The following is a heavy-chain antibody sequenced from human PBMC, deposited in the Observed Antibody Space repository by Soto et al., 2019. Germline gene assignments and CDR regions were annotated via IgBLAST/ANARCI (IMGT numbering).Heavy chain of an antibody. V-gene: IGHV3-53*01. D-gene: IGHD2-15*01. CDR1: GFTVSSNY. CDR2: IYSGGST. Sequence: GESLRLSCAASGFTVSSNYMSWVRQAPGKGLEWVSVIYSGGSTYYADSVKGRFTISRDNSKNTLYLQMNSLRAEDTAVYYCARLGYCSGGSCYDGLDYWGQGTLVTVSS. CDR3: ARLGYCSGGSCYDGLDY. J-gene: IGHJ4*02.